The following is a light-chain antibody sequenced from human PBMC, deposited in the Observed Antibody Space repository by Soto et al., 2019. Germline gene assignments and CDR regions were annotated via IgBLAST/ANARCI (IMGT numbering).Light chain of an antibody. CDR1: QTITSY. Sequence: DILMTQSPSSLSASVGDRVSITCRASQTITSYLNWYEHKPGKAPKLLIYAASSLQSGVPSRFSGSGSGTDFTLTISSLQPEDFATYYCQQSYSTPYTFGQGTKLEIK. CDR2: AAS. V-gene: IGKV1-39*01. CDR3: QQSYSTPYT. J-gene: IGKJ2*01.